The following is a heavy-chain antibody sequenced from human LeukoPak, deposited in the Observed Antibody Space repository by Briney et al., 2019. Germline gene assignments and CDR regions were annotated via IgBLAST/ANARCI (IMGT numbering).Heavy chain of an antibody. Sequence: SVKVSCKASGGTFSSYAISWVRQAPGQGLEWMGRIIPILGIASYAQKFQGRVTITADKSTSTAYMELSSLRSEDTAVYYCARGLPSDYGYDWFDPWGQGTLVTVSS. CDR2: IIPILGIA. J-gene: IGHJ5*02. V-gene: IGHV1-69*04. CDR1: GGTFSSYA. D-gene: IGHD3-10*01. CDR3: ARGLPSDYGYDWFDP.